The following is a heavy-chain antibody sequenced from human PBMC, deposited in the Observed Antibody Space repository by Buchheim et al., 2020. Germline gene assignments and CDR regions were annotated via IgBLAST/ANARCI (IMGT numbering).Heavy chain of an antibody. J-gene: IGHJ1*01. CDR2: IHYSGST. CDR1: GGSISSGGYY. V-gene: IGHV4-31*03. Sequence: QVLLQESGPGLVKHSQTLSLTCTVSGGSISSGGYYWSWIRPHPGKGLEWIGYIHYSGSTYYNPSLKARVTISVDTSKTQSSLNLSSVTAADTAVFYCARYRYYYDSSGPGGYFQHWGQGTL. CDR3: ARYRYYYDSSGPGGYFQH. D-gene: IGHD3-22*01.